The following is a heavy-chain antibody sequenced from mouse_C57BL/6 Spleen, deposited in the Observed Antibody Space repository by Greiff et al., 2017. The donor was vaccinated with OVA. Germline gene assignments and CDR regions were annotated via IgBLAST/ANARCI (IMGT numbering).Heavy chain of an antibody. D-gene: IGHD1-1*01. J-gene: IGHJ2*01. V-gene: IGHV1-64*01. Sequence: VQLQQPGAELVKPGASVKLSCKASGYTFTSYWMHWVTQRPGQGLEWIGMIHPTSGGTNYNEQFKSKATLTVDTSSSTAYMQLSSLTSEDSAVYYCARGDYGSSPSDYWGQGTTLTVSS. CDR3: ARGDYGSSPSDY. CDR2: IHPTSGGT. CDR1: GYTFTSYW.